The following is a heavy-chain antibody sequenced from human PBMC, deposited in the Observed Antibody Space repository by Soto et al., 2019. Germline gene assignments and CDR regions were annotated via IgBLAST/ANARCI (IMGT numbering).Heavy chain of an antibody. Sequence: WGSLRLSCAASGFTFSGSSMNWVRQAPGKGLEWVSAISPSASDTLYADSVKGRFTISRDNSQNTLFLQMTSLRADDTAVYYCAKGGYTFAYEWGQGALVTVSS. V-gene: IGHV3-23*01. D-gene: IGHD5-18*01. J-gene: IGHJ4*02. CDR1: GFTFSGSS. CDR3: AKGGYTFAYE. CDR2: ISPSASDT.